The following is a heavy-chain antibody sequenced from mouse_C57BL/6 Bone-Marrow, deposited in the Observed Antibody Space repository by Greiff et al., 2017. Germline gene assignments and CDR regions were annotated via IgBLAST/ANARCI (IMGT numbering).Heavy chain of an antibody. CDR2: IDPEDGET. CDR1: GFNIKDYY. CDR3: ASGRLRRGYAMDY. Sequence: VQLKESGAELVKPGASVKLSCTASGFNIKDYYMHWVKQRTEQGLEWIGRIDPEDGETKYAPQFQGKATITADTSSNTAYLQLSSLTSEDTAVYYCASGRLRRGYAMDYWGQGTSVTVSS. J-gene: IGHJ4*01. V-gene: IGHV14-2*01. D-gene: IGHD2-4*01.